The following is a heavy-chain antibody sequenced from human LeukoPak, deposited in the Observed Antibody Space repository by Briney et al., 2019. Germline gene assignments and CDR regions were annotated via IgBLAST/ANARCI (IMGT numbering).Heavy chain of an antibody. Sequence: SETLSLTCAVSGYSISSGYYWGRIRQPPGKGLEWIGSIYHSGSTYYNPSLKSRVTISVDTSKNQFSLKLSSVTAADTAVYYCARLGPAATHYYYYYYMDVWGKGTTVTVSS. CDR2: IYHSGST. CDR3: ARLGPAATHYYYYYYMDV. D-gene: IGHD2-2*01. CDR1: GYSISSGYY. V-gene: IGHV4-38-2*01. J-gene: IGHJ6*03.